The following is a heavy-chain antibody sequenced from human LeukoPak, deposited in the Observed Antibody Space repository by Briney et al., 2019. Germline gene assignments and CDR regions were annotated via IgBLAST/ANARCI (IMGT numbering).Heavy chain of an antibody. Sequence: PGGSLRLSCAASGFTFSSHMMTWVRQAPGKGLEWVSTISGSGGSTYYADSVKGRFTISRDNSKNTLYLHMNSLRVEDTAVYYCAKYCSGVSCYGGIDSWGQGILVTVSS. V-gene: IGHV3-23*01. J-gene: IGHJ4*02. CDR3: AKYCSGVSCYGGIDS. CDR2: ISGSGGST. D-gene: IGHD2-15*01. CDR1: GFTFSSHM.